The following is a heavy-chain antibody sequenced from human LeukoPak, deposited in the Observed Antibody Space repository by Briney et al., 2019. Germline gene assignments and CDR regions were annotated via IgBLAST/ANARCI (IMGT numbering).Heavy chain of an antibody. CDR2: ISAYNGNT. CDR1: GYTFTSYG. J-gene: IGHJ5*02. V-gene: IGHV1-18*01. CDR3: ARGRGYCSSTSCYDLFDP. Sequence: ASVKVSCKASGYTFTSYGISWVRQAPGQGLEGMGWISAYNGNTNYAQKLQGRVTMTTDTSTSTAYMELRSPRSDDTAVYYCARGRGYCSSTSCYDLFDPWGQGTLVTVSS. D-gene: IGHD2-2*01.